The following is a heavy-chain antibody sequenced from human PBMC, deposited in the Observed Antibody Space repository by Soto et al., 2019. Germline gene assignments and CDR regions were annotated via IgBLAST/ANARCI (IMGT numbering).Heavy chain of an antibody. CDR2: ISAYNGNT. V-gene: IGHV1-18*01. D-gene: IGHD3-16*02. CDR3: ASGYRSAHQIFDY. CDR1: GYTFTSYG. J-gene: IGHJ4*02. Sequence: ASVKVSCKAPGYTFTSYGISWARHAPGQGLEWMGWISAYNGNTNYAQKLQGRVTMTTDTSTSTAYMEPRSLRSDDTAVYYCASGYRSAHQIFDYWGQGTLVTVSS.